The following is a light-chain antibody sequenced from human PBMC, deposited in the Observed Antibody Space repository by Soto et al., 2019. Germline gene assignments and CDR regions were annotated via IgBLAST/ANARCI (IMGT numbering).Light chain of an antibody. CDR3: LPDYNFPWA. J-gene: IGKJ1*01. CDR1: QGIRSD. CDR2: GAS. V-gene: IGKV1-6*01. Sequence: IQVTQSPPSLSASVGDRVTISCRASQGIRSDLAWYQQKPGKVPKLLIYGASKLASGVPSRFSGSGFGTDFTLTISSLQPEDFETYYCLPDYNFPWAFGQGTKAEIK.